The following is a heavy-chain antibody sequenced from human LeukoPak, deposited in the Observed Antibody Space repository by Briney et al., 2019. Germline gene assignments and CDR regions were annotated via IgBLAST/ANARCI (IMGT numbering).Heavy chain of an antibody. Sequence: SGTLSLTCVVAGCSISRGNWWRLGRQPPGKGAEWVGDFFISWSTYYNPSLKSRVTMSVDTNKNLFSLKLSSVTAADTAVYYCARDGVGYYSYGMDVWGQGTTVTVSS. V-gene: IGHV4-4*02. CDR2: FFISWST. D-gene: IGHD1-26*01. CDR1: GCSISRGNW. J-gene: IGHJ6*02. CDR3: ARDGVGYYSYGMDV.